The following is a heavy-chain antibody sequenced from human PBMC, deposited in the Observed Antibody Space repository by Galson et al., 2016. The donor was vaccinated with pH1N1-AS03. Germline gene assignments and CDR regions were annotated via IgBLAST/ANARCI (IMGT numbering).Heavy chain of an antibody. CDR1: GASVSHYASY. V-gene: IGHV4-39*07. D-gene: IGHD2-15*01. Sequence: TLSLTCSVSGASVSHYASYWGWIRQAPGTGLEWIATVSARGTTYHNPSLDSRLTISLDTSKNHFSLTQTSVTAADTAMYYCARDRRDCSGGSCSQDGWFDPWGQGTLVVVSS. CDR3: ARDRRDCSGGSCSQDGWFDP. J-gene: IGHJ5*02. CDR2: VSARGTT.